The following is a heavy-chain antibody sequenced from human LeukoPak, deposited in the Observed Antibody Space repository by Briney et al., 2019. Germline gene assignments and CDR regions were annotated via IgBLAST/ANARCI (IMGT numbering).Heavy chain of an antibody. D-gene: IGHD3-22*01. J-gene: IGHJ6*03. CDR2: MNPNSGNT. Sequence: ASVKVSCKASGYTFTSYDINWVRQATGQGLEWMGWMNPNSGNTGYAQKFQGRVTMTRNTSISTAYVELSSLRSEDTAVYYCARAGSGYYYYYMDVWGKGTTVTVSS. V-gene: IGHV1-8*01. CDR3: ARAGSGYYYYYMDV. CDR1: GYTFTSYD.